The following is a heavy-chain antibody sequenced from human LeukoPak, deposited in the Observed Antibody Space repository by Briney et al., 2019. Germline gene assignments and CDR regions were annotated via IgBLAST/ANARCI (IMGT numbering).Heavy chain of an antibody. V-gene: IGHV4-39*07. Sequence: SETLSLTCTVSGGSISSSSYYWGWIRQPPGKGLEWIGSIYYSGSTYYNPSLKSRVTISVDTSKNQFSLKLSSVTAADTAVYYCARDPRGKTTVTTSNWYFDLWGRGTLVTVSS. J-gene: IGHJ2*01. CDR1: GGSISSSSYY. CDR3: ARDPRGKTTVTTSNWYFDL. CDR2: IYYSGST. D-gene: IGHD4-17*01.